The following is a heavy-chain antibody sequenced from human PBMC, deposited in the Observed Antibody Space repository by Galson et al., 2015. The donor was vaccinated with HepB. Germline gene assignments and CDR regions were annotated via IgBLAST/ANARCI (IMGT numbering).Heavy chain of an antibody. D-gene: IGHD6-19*01. J-gene: IGHJ4*02. Sequence: SLRLSCAASGFTFSGSAMHWVRQASGKGLEWVGRIRSKANSYATAYAASVKGRFTISRDDSKNTAYLQMNSLKTEDTAVYYCTRLVIAVAGTLSADGLADYWGQGTLVTVSS. CDR2: IRSKANSYAT. CDR3: TRLVIAVAGTLSADGLADY. V-gene: IGHV3-73*01. CDR1: GFTFSGSA.